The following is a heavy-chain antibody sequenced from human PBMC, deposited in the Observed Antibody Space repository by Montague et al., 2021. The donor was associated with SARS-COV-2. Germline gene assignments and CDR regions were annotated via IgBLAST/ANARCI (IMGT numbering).Heavy chain of an antibody. CDR2: KKNGLDI. Sequence: KKNGLDINYXDSVKGQFIDSRDLAKNTLYLQMDSLRAEDTAVYYCARVLLGVSHGDYWGQGYLVNVSS. CDR3: ARVLLGVSHGDY. D-gene: IGHD3-10*01. V-gene: IGHV3-7*03. J-gene: IGHJ4*02.